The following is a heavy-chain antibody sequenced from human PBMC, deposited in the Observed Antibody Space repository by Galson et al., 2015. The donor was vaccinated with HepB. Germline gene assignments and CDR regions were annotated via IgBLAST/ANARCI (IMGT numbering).Heavy chain of an antibody. CDR1: GYTFTNYA. Sequence: SVNVSCKASGYTFTNYAMNWVRQAPGQGLEWMGWINTNSGNPTYAQGFTGRFLFSLDTSVSTAYLQISSLKDEDTAVYYCARDRDYDSGAYAFWGQGTLVTVSS. J-gene: IGHJ4*02. V-gene: IGHV7-4-1*02. D-gene: IGHD3-22*01. CDR3: ARDRDYDSGAYAF. CDR2: INTNSGNP.